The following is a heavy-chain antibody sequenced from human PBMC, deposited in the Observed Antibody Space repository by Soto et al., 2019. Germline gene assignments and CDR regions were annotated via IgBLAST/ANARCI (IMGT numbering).Heavy chain of an antibody. D-gene: IGHD1-1*01. CDR3: AIPVDWNVVPYYYGMDV. CDR1: GYTFTSYY. CDR2: IIPIFGTA. V-gene: IGHV1-69*13. J-gene: IGHJ6*02. Sequence: ASVKVSCKASGYTFTSYYMHWVRQAPGQGLEWMGGIIPIFGTANYAQKFQGRVTITADESTSTAYMELSSLRSEDTAVYYCAIPVDWNVVPYYYGMDVWGQGTTVTVSS.